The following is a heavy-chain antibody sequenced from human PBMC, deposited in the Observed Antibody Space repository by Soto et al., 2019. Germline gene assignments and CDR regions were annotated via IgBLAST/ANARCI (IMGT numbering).Heavy chain of an antibody. V-gene: IGHV2-5*02. CDR2: IYGDDDK. Sequence: QITLNESGPALVKPTQTLTLTCTFSGFSHTTSGVGVHWIRQPPGKALEWLAVIYGDDDKRYNPSLETRLTITKDTSKNQVVLTMTNMDPVDTATYYCAHNPSYSTNWYIQDDWFDSWGQGTLVTVSS. CDR1: GFSHTTSGVG. CDR3: AHNPSYSTNWYIQDDWFDS. J-gene: IGHJ5*01. D-gene: IGHD6-13*01.